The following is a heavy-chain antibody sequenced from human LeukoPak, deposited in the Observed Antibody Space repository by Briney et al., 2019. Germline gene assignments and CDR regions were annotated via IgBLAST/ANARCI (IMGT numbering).Heavy chain of an antibody. J-gene: IGHJ4*02. V-gene: IGHV1-18*01. CDR1: GYTFINYG. CDR3: ARQYCITTDCSLIQTYFDY. Sequence: ASVTVSCTTSGYTFINYGINWVRQAPGQGLEWMGWISTHNGKTHYAQNFQDRITMTTDTSTSTAYLELRSLRSDDTTVYFCARQYCITTDCSLIQTYFDYWGQGTLVTVSS. D-gene: IGHD3-10*01. CDR2: ISTHNGKT.